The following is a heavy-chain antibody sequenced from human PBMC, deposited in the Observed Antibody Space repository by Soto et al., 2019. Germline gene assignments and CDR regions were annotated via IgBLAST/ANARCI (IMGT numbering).Heavy chain of an antibody. Sequence: ASVKVSCKASGYTFTSYAMHWVRQAPGQRLEWMGWINAGNGNTKYSQKLQGRVTMTTDTSTSTAYMELRSLRSDDTAVYYCARDTTRTTGNDYWGQGTLVTVSS. CDR2: INAGNGNT. CDR3: ARDTTRTTGNDY. V-gene: IGHV1-3*01. J-gene: IGHJ4*02. D-gene: IGHD1-1*01. CDR1: GYTFTSYA.